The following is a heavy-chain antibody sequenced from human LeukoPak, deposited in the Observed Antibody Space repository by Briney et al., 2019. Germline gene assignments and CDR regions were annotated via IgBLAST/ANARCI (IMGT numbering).Heavy chain of an antibody. Sequence: ASVKVSCKASGYTVSDYGVTWVRQAPGQGLEWMGWISVSSGTTTYAEDFQGRLTISTDSSTGTAYMEIRSLRPDDTAVYFCTRDVSRGYMDLWGQGSLFTVAS. J-gene: IGHJ4*02. CDR3: TRDVSRGYMDL. CDR2: ISVSSGTT. V-gene: IGHV1-18*01. D-gene: IGHD6-25*01. CDR1: GYTVSDYG.